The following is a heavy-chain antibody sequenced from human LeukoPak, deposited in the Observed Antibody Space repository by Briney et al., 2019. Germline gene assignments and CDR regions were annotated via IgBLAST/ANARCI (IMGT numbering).Heavy chain of an antibody. CDR3: ARLGGSSWYGYYFDY. V-gene: IGHV4-59*08. J-gene: IGHJ4*02. Sequence: SETLSLTCTVSGGSISSYYWSWIRQPPGKGPEWIGYIYYSGSTNYNPSLKSRVTISVDTSKNQFSLKLSSVTAADTAVYYCARLGGSSWYGYYFDYWGQGTLVTVSS. CDR2: IYYSGST. D-gene: IGHD6-13*01. CDR1: GGSISSYY.